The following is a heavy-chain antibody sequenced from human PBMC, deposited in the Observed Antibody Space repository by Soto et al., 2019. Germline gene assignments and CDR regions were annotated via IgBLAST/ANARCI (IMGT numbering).Heavy chain of an antibody. D-gene: IGHD3-22*01. V-gene: IGHV1-69*13. J-gene: IGHJ4*02. CDR2: IIPIFGTA. Sequence: SVKVSCKASGGTFSSYAISWVRQAPGQGLEWMGEIIPIFGTANYAQKFQGRVTITADESTSTAYMELSSLRSEDTAVYYCARDSSGYPNFDYWGQGTLVTVSS. CDR1: GGTFSSYA. CDR3: ARDSSGYPNFDY.